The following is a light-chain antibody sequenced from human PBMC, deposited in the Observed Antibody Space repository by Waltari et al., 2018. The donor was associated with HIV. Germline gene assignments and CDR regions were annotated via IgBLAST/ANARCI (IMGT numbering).Light chain of an antibody. CDR2: RNN. J-gene: IGLJ2*01. CDR3: ATWDDSLSGSVL. V-gene: IGLV1-47*01. Sequence: QSVLTQPPSASGTPGQRVTISCSGSRYNIGSNYVYWYQDLPGTAPKLLIYRNNHRPSGVPDRFSGPKSGTSASLAISGLRSEDEAAYYCATWDDSLSGSVLFGGGTKLTVL. CDR1: RYNIGSNY.